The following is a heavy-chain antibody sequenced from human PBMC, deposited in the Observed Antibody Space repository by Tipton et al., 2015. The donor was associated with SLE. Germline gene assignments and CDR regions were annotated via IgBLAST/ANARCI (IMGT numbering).Heavy chain of an antibody. Sequence: QVQLVQSGPEVKKPGASVKVSCKASGYTFTSYDINWARQATGQGLEWMGWMNPNSGNTGYAQKFQGRVTITRNTSISTAYMELGSLRSEDTAVYYCARGRGSSWRRDAFDIWGQGTMVTVSS. CDR2: MNPNSGNT. D-gene: IGHD6-13*01. CDR1: GYTFTSYD. CDR3: ARGRGSSWRRDAFDI. V-gene: IGHV1-8*03. J-gene: IGHJ3*02.